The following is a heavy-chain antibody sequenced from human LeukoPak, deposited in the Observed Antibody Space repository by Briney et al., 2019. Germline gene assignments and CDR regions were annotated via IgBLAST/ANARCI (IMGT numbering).Heavy chain of an antibody. V-gene: IGHV3-35*01. J-gene: IGHJ4*02. D-gene: IGHD3-10*01. CDR1: GFTFSNSD. Sequence: PGGSLRLSCAASGFTFSNSDMNWVHQAPGKGLEWVSGVSWNGSRTHYAASGKGRFIIYRDNAKNSLYLRMNSLRAEDTAVYYCASYGSGSYAFTLWGQGTLVTVSS. CDR2: VSWNGSRT. CDR3: ASYGSGSYAFTL.